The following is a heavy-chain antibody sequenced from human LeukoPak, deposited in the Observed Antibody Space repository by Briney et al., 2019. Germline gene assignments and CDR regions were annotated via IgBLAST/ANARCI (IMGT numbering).Heavy chain of an antibody. Sequence: SVKVSCKASGGTFSSYAISWVRQAPGQGLEWMGRIIPILGIANYAQKFQGRVTITADKSTSTAYMEPSSLRSEDTAVYYCARTTVVTPLFDYWGQGTLVTVSS. CDR3: ARTTVVTPLFDY. V-gene: IGHV1-69*04. CDR2: IIPILGIA. CDR1: GGTFSSYA. D-gene: IGHD4-23*01. J-gene: IGHJ4*02.